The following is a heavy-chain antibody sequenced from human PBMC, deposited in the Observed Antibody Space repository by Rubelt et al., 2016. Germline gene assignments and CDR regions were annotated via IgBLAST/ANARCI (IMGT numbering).Heavy chain of an antibody. CDR3: ARGCVVPWGSDYFGY. V-gene: IGHV3-30*04. D-gene: IGHD3-10*01. CDR2: ISHGGSHV. CDR1: GFTFSTYY. J-gene: IGHJ4*02. Sequence: VQLVESGGGVVQPGRSLRLSCSASGFTFSTYYMHWVRQAPGKGLEWVAMISHGGSHVDYADSVKGRITISRYNSKNTVYLQMNTLKPRDAADDDCARGCVVPWGSDYFGYWGQGMLVTVSS.